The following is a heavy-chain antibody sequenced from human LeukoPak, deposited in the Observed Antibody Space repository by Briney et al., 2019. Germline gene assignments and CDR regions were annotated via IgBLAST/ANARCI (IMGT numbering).Heavy chain of an antibody. CDR1: GFTFSSYA. V-gene: IGHV3-23*01. J-gene: IGHJ4*02. CDR2: ISGSGGST. D-gene: IGHD2-15*01. Sequence: GGSLRLSCAASGFTFSSYAMSRVRQAPGKGLEWVSAISGSGGSTYYVDSVKGRFTISRDNSKNTLYLEMNSLRAQDTAIYYCTKYTAYATPIFDYWGQGTLVTVSS. CDR3: TKYTAYATPIFDY.